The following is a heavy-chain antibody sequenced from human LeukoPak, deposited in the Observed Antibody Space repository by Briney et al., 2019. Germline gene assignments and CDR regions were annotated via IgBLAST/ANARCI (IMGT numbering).Heavy chain of an antibody. CDR1: GSSISSGGYY. V-gene: IGHV4-31*03. CDR3: ARHLSEGWFDP. Sequence: PSQTLSLTCTVSGSSISSGGYYWSWIRQHPGKGLEWIGYIYYSGSTNYNPSLKSRVTISVDTSKNRFSLKLSSVTAADTAVYYCARHLSEGWFDPWGQGTLVTVSS. J-gene: IGHJ5*02. CDR2: IYYSGST.